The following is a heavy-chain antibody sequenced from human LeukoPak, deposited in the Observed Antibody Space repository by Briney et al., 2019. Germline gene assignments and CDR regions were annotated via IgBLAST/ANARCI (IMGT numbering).Heavy chain of an antibody. Sequence: GGFLRLSCAASGFTFSSYAMHWVRQAPGKGLEWVAVISYDGSNKYYADSVKGRFTISRDNSKNTLYLQMNSLRAEDTAVYYCARGSGSYYFDYWGQGTLVTVSS. J-gene: IGHJ4*02. V-gene: IGHV3-30*04. D-gene: IGHD1-26*01. CDR2: ISYDGSNK. CDR3: ARGSGSYYFDY. CDR1: GFTFSSYA.